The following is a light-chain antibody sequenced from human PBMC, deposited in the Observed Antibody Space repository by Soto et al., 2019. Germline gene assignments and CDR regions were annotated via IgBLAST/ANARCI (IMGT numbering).Light chain of an antibody. CDR2: GAS. CDR3: QQDNNSPLT. CDR1: QNVSSL. V-gene: IGKV3-15*01. J-gene: IGKJ4*01. Sequence: EVVMTQSPATLSVSPGERATISCQASQNVSSLLAWYQQKPGKAPRLLIYGASTRATGIPDRFSASGSGTDFALTISRHQSGNFAVYYCQQDNNSPLTFGGGTKVEIK.